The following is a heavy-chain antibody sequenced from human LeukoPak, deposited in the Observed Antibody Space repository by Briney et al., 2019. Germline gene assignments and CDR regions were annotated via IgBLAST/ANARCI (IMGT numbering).Heavy chain of an antibody. CDR2: IIPSGGST. D-gene: IGHD3-3*01. V-gene: IGHV1-46*01. CDR3: ARDLERTEYYDFWSGNDY. CDR1: GYTFTSYY. J-gene: IGHJ4*02. Sequence: ASVKVSCKASGYTFTSYYMHWVRQAPGQGLEWMGIIIPSGGSTSYAQKFQGRVTMTRDMSTSTVYMELSSLRSEDTAVHYCARDLERTEYYDFWSGNDYWGQGTLVTVSS.